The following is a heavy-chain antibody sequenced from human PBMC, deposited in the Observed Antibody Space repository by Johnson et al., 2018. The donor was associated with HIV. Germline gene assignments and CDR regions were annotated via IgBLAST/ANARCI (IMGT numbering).Heavy chain of an antibody. J-gene: IGHJ3*02. Sequence: QVQLMESGGGVVQPGTYLRLSCAASGFTFSSYGMHWVRQAPGEGLEWVAVISYDGSSKFSADSVKGRFTISRDNSKNTLYLQMNSLRAEDTAVYYCARSLGVGAFDIWGQGTKVTVSS. V-gene: IGHV3-30*03. CDR2: ISYDGSSK. CDR1: GFTFSSYG. D-gene: IGHD3-10*01. CDR3: ARSLGVGAFDI.